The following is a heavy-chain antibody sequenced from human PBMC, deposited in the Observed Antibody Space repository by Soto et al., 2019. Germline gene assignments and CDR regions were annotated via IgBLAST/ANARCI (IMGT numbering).Heavy chain of an antibody. CDR2: IWYDGSNK. D-gene: IGHD6-13*01. Sequence: GGSLRLSCAASGFTFSSYGMHWVRQAPGKGLEWVAVIWYDGSNKYYADSVKGRFTISRDNSKNTLYLQMNSLRAEDTAVYYCARDWVPVAAAGILYGMDVWGQGTTVTVSS. V-gene: IGHV3-33*01. CDR3: ARDWVPVAAAGILYGMDV. CDR1: GFTFSSYG. J-gene: IGHJ6*02.